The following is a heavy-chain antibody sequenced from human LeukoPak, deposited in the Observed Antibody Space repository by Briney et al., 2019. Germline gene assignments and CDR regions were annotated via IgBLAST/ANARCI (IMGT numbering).Heavy chain of an antibody. J-gene: IGHJ1*01. CDR2: IYYSGST. CDR3: ARGDYSGYDYPEYFQH. D-gene: IGHD5-12*01. CDR1: GGSISSYY. Sequence: SETLSLTCTVSGGSISSYYWSWIRQPPGKGLEWIGYIYYSGSTNYNPSLKSRVTISVDTSKNQFSLKLSSVTAADTAVYYCARGDYSGYDYPEYFQHWGQGTLVTVSS. V-gene: IGHV4-59*01.